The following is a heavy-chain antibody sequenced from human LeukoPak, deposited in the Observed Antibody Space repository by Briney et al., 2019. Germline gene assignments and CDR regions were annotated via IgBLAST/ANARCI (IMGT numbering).Heavy chain of an antibody. D-gene: IGHD4-17*01. CDR1: GFTFSNYV. CDR2: ISESGDKT. Sequence: GGSLRLSCAASGFTFSNYVLTWVRQAPGKGLECVSSISESGDKTYYADSVKGRFTVSRDNAKNSLYLQMNSLRAEDTAMYYCARDDGAEDYWGQGTLVTVSS. J-gene: IGHJ4*02. V-gene: IGHV3-21*01. CDR3: ARDDGAEDY.